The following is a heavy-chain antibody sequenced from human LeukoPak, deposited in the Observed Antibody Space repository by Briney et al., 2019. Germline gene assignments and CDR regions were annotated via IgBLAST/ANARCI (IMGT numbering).Heavy chain of an antibody. V-gene: IGHV4-34*01. CDR3: ARGSRALLWFGSHYFDY. Sequence: SETLSLTCAVYGGSLSGYYWNWIRQSPGKGLEWIGDINHSGSTNYNPSLKSRVTISLDTSKNQFSLKLSSVTAADTAVYYCARGSRALLWFGSHYFDYWGQGTLVTVSS. CDR1: GGSLSGYY. CDR2: INHSGST. J-gene: IGHJ4*02. D-gene: IGHD3-10*01.